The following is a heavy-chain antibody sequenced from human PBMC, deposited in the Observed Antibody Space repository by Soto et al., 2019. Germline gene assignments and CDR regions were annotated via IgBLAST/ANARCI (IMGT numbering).Heavy chain of an antibody. D-gene: IGHD2-2*01. J-gene: IGHJ4*02. CDR2: IKSRTENETT. Sequence: GHLVESGGGFVKPGGSRTLSCAAIGFTFSNVWLSWVRQGPGKGLDWLGRIKSRTENETTDYASPARCRFIISRDDSKNMLYLQLNSLKSEDTGVYYCAKVLPHANSWFEYWGKGTPVTVSS. CDR3: AKVLPHANSWFEY. V-gene: IGHV3-15*01. CDR1: GFTFSNVW.